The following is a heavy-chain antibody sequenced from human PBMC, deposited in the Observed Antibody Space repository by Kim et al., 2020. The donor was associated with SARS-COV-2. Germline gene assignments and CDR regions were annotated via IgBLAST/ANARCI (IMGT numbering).Heavy chain of an antibody. V-gene: IGHV1-69*05. CDR3: ARGGGGYGSGSFYYYYYGMDV. J-gene: IGHJ6*02. Sequence: SVKVSCKASGGTFSSYAISWVRQAPGQGLEWMGGIIPIFGTANYAQKFQGRVTITTDESTSTAYMELSSLRSEDTAVYYCARGGGGYGSGSFYYYYYGMDVWGQGTTVTVSS. CDR1: GGTFSSYA. CDR2: IIPIFGTA. D-gene: IGHD3-10*01.